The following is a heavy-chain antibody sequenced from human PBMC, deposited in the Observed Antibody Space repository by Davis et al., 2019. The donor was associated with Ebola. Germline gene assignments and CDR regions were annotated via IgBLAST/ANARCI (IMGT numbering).Heavy chain of an antibody. J-gene: IGHJ4*02. CDR2: ISGSGGST. V-gene: IGHV3-23*01. CDR3: AKDRGYSSSSFDY. Sequence: SCKASGYTFSSYAMSWVRQAPGKGLEWVSAISGSGGSTYYADSVKGRFTISRDNSKNTLYLQMNSLRAEDTAVYYCAKDRGYSSSSFDYWGQGTLVTVSS. CDR1: GYTFSSYA. D-gene: IGHD6-6*01.